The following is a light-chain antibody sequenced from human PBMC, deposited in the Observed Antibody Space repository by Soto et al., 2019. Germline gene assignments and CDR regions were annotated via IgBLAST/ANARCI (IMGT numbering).Light chain of an antibody. V-gene: IGLV1-44*01. J-gene: IGLJ1*01. CDR2: NNN. CDR1: SSNIGSNT. Sequence: QLVLTQPPSASGTPGQRVTISCSGSSSNIGSNTVNWYQQLPGTAPKLLIYNNNQRPSGVPDRFSGSKSGTSASLAISGLQSADEADYYCAAWDDSLNGLVFGTGTKLTVL. CDR3: AAWDDSLNGLV.